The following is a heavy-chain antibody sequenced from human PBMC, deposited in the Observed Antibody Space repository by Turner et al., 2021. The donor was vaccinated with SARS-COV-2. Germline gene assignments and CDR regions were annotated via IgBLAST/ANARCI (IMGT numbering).Heavy chain of an antibody. CDR1: GFTFRSYA. CDR2: ISSGGVNK. V-gene: IGHV3-30*18. D-gene: IGHD2-21*01. Sequence: QVQLVESGGGVVQPGRYLRLSCAASGFTFRSYAMNWVRQAPGKGLEWLTVISSGGVNKYYADSVKCRFTVSRDYFESTLYLQMNSLRGEDTAVYYCAKTDCDGIGCKLLEYWGQGTLVIVSS. J-gene: IGHJ4*02. CDR3: AKTDCDGIGCKLLEY.